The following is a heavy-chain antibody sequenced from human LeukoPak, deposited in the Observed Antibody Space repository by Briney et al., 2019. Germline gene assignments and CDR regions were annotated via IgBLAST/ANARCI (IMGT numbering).Heavy chain of an antibody. CDR2: IKADGSEK. Sequence: GGSLRLSCAASGFTFSSYGMHWVRQAPGKGLEWVANIKADGSEKHYVDSVKGRFTISRDNAKNSLYLQMNSLRAEDTAVYYCARDLDAYVVLIAYDAFDIWGQGTMVTVSS. CDR1: GFTFSSYG. D-gene: IGHD2-21*01. J-gene: IGHJ3*02. V-gene: IGHV3-7*01. CDR3: ARDLDAYVVLIAYDAFDI.